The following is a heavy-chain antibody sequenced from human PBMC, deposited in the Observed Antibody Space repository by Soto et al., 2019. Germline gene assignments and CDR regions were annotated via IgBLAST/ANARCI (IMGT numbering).Heavy chain of an antibody. CDR2: IYYSGST. V-gene: IGHV4-39*01. CDR3: VVEMATIFYFDY. Sequence: QLQLQESGPGLVEPSETLPLTCTVSGGSISSSSYYWGWIRQPPGKGLEWIGSIYYSGSTYYNPSLKSRVTISVDTSKNQFSLKLSSVTAADTAVYYCVVEMATIFYFDYWGQGTLVTVSS. D-gene: IGHD5-12*01. J-gene: IGHJ4*02. CDR1: GGSISSSSYY.